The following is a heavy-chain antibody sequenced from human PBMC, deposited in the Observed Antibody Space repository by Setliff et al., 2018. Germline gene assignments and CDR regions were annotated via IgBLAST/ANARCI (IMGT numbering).Heavy chain of an antibody. Sequence: GGSLRLSCTASGFTFRKHALAWVRQAPGKGLEWVSSISSSGSFEFYADSVKGRFTISRDNAKNTLYLQMNSLRAEDTAVYYCASGVPRKWYDGSGSSMLDYWGQGTLVTVSS. CDR2: ISSSGSFE. J-gene: IGHJ4*02. CDR3: ASGVPRKWYDGSGSSMLDY. CDR1: GFTFRKHA. D-gene: IGHD3-22*01. V-gene: IGHV3-21*01.